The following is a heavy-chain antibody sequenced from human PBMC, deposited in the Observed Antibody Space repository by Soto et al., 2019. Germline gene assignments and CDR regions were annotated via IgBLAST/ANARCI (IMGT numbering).Heavy chain of an antibody. CDR2: ISYDESHK. J-gene: IGHJ4*02. CDR1: GFTFSTYG. D-gene: IGHD2-21*01. V-gene: IGHV3-30*18. Sequence: QVQLVESGGGVVQPGKSLRLSCAASGFTFSTYGMHWVRQAPGKGLEWVALISYDESHKYYSHSVNGRFTISRDNSKNTVYLQMNSLKPEDTAVYYCAKDRPVGFGVVVAATPDFWGQGTLVTVSS. CDR3: AKDRPVGFGVVVAATPDF.